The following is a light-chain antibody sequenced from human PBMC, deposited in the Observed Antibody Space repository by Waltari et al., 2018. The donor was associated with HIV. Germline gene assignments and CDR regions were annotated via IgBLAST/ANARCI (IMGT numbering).Light chain of an antibody. V-gene: IGLV3-1*01. J-gene: IGLJ1*01. CDR3: QAWDSSTAFYV. CDR2: QDN. CDR1: KLGDKY. Sequence: SYELTQPPSVSVSPGQTASITCSGDKLGDKYACWYLKKPGQSPVLVIYQDNKRPSGIPERFSGANSGNTDTLTISGTQAVDEADYDCQAWDSSTAFYVLGTGTKVTVL.